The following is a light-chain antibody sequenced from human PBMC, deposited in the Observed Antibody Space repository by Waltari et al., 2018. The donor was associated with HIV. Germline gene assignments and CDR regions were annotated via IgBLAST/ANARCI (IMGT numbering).Light chain of an antibody. J-gene: IGLJ3*02. Sequence: QSALTQPVSVSGSPGLSITISCLGTLDDIGLLNTVSWSRTQPHSPPQLIIFDTKSRPSGFPSRFSGSKSCTTASLTISGLQSGDEGQYYCSSFSSSGSVRFGGGTKVTV. V-gene: IGLV2-14*01. CDR3: SSFSSSGSVR. CDR1: LDDIGLLNT. CDR2: DTK.